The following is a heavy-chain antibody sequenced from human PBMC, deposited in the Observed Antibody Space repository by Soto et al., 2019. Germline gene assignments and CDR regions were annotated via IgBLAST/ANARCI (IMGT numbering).Heavy chain of an antibody. J-gene: IGHJ4*02. V-gene: IGHV3-21*01. CDR3: ARVSYYDNSGFLI. CDR1: GFTFSSYS. CDR2: ISSTSSYI. Sequence: EVQLVESGGGLVKPGGSLRLSCAASGFTFSSYSMNWVRQAPGKGLEWVSSISSTSSYIYYADSVKGRFTISRDNAKNSLYLQMNSLRAEDTAVYYCARVSYYDNSGFLIWGQGTLVTVSS. D-gene: IGHD3-22*01.